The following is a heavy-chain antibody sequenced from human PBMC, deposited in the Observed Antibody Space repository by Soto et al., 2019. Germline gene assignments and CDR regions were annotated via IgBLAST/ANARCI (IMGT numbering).Heavy chain of an antibody. Sequence: QVQLVQSEAEVKKPGASVKVSCKASGYTFTDYHMHWVRQAPGQGLEWMGWINAKSGGTKYAQKFQGRVTMTRDTSISTAYMDLSSLRSDDTAVYYCARDSSSWFDPWGQGTLVTVSS. D-gene: IGHD6-13*01. CDR2: INAKSGGT. CDR3: ARDSSSWFDP. J-gene: IGHJ5*02. CDR1: GYTFTDYH. V-gene: IGHV1-2*02.